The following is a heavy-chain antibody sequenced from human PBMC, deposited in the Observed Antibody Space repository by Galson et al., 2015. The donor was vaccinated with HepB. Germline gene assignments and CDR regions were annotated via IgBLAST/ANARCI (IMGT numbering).Heavy chain of an antibody. D-gene: IGHD1-26*01. CDR2: IRYDGSNK. V-gene: IGHV3-30*02. J-gene: IGHJ4*02. Sequence: SLRLSCAASGFTFSSYGMHWVRQAPGKGLEWVAFIRYDGSNKYYADSVKGRFTISRDNSKNTLYLQMNSLRAEDTAVYYCATDVSGSYLLVSQDNYFDYWGQGTLVTVSS. CDR1: GFTFSSYG. CDR3: ATDVSGSYLLVSQDNYFDY.